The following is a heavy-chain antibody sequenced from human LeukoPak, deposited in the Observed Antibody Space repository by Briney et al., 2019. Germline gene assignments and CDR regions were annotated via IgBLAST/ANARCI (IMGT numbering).Heavy chain of an antibody. J-gene: IGHJ4*02. Sequence: PGGSLRLSCAASGFAASGFTFTTYWMSWVRQAPGKGLEWVANINQDGNEKYYVASVKGRFTISRDNAKNSLHLQMNSLRAEDTAVYYCARDWLRLGYWGQGTLVTVSS. V-gene: IGHV3-7*01. CDR1: GFTFTTYW. D-gene: IGHD5-12*01. CDR3: ARDWLRLGY. CDR2: INQDGNEK.